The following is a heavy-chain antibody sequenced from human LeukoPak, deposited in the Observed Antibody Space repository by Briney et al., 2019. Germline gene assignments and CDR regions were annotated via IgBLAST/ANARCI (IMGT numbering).Heavy chain of an antibody. J-gene: IGHJ4*02. Sequence: QPGRSLRLSCAASGFTVSSNYMSWVRQAPGKGLDWVSVIHSGGSTYYADSVKGRFTISRDNSKNTLYLQMISLRAEDTAVYYCANRLNAGVDYWGQGTLVTVSS. CDR2: IHSGGST. D-gene: IGHD6-13*01. CDR1: GFTVSSNY. CDR3: ANRLNAGVDY. V-gene: IGHV3-53*01.